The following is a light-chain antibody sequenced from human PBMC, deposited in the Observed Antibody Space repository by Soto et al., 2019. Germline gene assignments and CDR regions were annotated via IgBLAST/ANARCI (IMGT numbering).Light chain of an antibody. CDR2: GAS. CDR1: QSVSSN. V-gene: IGKV3-15*01. J-gene: IGKJ2*01. CDR3: QQYNNWPRT. Sequence: EIVMTQSPATLSVSPGERATLSCRASQSVSSNLAWYQQKPGQAPRLLIYGASTRATGIPARFSGSGSGTEFTLTISSLQPEDFAVSYCQQYNNWPRTFGQGTKLEIK.